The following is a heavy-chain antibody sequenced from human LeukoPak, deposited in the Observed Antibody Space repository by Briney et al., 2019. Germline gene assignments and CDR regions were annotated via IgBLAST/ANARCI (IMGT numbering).Heavy chain of an antibody. CDR2: IYSSGST. Sequence: PSETLSLTCTVSGGSISSSSYYWSWIRQPAGKGLEWIGRIYSSGSTNYNPSLKSRVTMSVDTSKNQFSLKLSSVTAADTAVYYCAREGYSYGSSDYWGQGTLVTVSS. V-gene: IGHV4-61*02. D-gene: IGHD5-18*01. CDR1: GGSISSSSYY. CDR3: AREGYSYGSSDY. J-gene: IGHJ4*02.